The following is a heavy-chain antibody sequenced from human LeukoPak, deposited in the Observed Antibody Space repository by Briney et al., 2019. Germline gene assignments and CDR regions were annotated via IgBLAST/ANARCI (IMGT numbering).Heavy chain of an antibody. D-gene: IGHD3-10*01. J-gene: IGHJ4*02. CDR2: ISSSTSYI. V-gene: IGHV3-21*01. CDR1: GFTFSSYS. Sequence: PGGSLRLSCAASGFTFSSYSMNWIRQAPGKGLEWVSSISSSTSYIYYADSVKGRFTISKDNAKNSLYLQMNSLRAEDTAVYYCGEEGGSTLSKGDYWGRGPLSPSPQ. CDR3: GEEGGSTLSKGDY.